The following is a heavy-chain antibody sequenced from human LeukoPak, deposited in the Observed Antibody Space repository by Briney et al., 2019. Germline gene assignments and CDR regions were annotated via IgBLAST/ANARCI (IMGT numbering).Heavy chain of an antibody. CDR1: GGSISSYY. CDR2: IYYNRST. D-gene: IGHD5-18*01. Sequence: PSETLSLTCTVSGGSISSYYWSWIRQPPGKGLGWIGYIYYNRSTYYNPSLKSRVSISVDTSKNQFSLKLSSVTAADTAVYYCARDLLDTSMVHYWYFDLWGRGTLVTVSS. CDR3: ARDLLDTSMVHYWYFDL. V-gene: IGHV4-59*12. J-gene: IGHJ2*01.